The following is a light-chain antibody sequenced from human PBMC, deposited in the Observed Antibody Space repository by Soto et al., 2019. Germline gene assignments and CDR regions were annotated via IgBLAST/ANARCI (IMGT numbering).Light chain of an antibody. V-gene: IGKV3-15*01. CDR2: GAS. CDR1: QSVRSN. Sequence: EIVMTQSPTTLSVSPGQRVTLSCWASQSVRSNLAWYQHKPGQAPRLLIYGASTRAAGIPARFSGSGSGTDFTLTISSLEPEDFAVYYCQQRTSWPTFGGGTKVEIK. CDR3: QQRTSWPT. J-gene: IGKJ4*01.